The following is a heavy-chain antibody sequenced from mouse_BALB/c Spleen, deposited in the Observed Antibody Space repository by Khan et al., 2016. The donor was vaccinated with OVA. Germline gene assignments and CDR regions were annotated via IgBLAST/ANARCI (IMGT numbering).Heavy chain of an antibody. CDR1: GYTFINYW. Sequence: VQLQQSGAELAKPGASVKMSCKASGYTFINYWILWVKQRPGQGLEWIGYINPSTGYTEYNQNFKDKATLTADHSSSPAFMQLRRLPSEDSAVYYCERRGLRWDFDYWGQGTTLTVSS. D-gene: IGHD1-1*01. CDR2: INPSTGYT. V-gene: IGHV1-7*01. CDR3: ERRGLRWDFDY. J-gene: IGHJ2*01.